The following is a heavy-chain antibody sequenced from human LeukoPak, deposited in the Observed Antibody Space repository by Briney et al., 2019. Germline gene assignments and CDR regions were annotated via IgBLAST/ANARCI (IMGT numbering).Heavy chain of an antibody. CDR2: FDPEDGET. J-gene: IGHJ4*02. Sequence: ASVKVSCRVSGYTLAELSMHWVRQAPGKGLEWMGGFDPEDGETIYAQKFQGRVTMTEDTSTDTAYMELSSLRSEDTAVYYCATGSLYGPEPRYWGQGTLVTVSS. D-gene: IGHD3-10*01. V-gene: IGHV1-24*01. CDR1: GYTLAELS. CDR3: ATGSLYGPEPRY.